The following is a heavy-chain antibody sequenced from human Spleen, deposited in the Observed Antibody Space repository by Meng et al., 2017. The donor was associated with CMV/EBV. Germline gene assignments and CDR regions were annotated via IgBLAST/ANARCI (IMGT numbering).Heavy chain of an antibody. CDR2: IRDDAKTK. CDR3: AKADEGHPLDY. V-gene: IGHV3-30*02. D-gene: IGHD5-24*01. CDR1: GFAFSSYG. Sequence: GESLKISCEASGFAFSSYGMNWVRQAPGKGLEWVALIRDDAKTKDYADSVKCRFSISRDNSKNTLYLQLHGLRPEDTAVYYCAKADEGHPLDYWGQGTVVTVSS. J-gene: IGHJ4*02.